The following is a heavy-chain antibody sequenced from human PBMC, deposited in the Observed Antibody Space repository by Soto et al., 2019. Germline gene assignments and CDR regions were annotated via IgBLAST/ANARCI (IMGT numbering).Heavy chain of an antibody. CDR3: ARAPVDDCSGGSCYSTAPMEV. CDR1: GGSFSGYY. D-gene: IGHD2-15*01. J-gene: IGHJ6*02. Sequence: PSETLSLTCAVYGGSFSGYYWSWIRQPPGKGLEWIGEINHSGSTNYNPSLKSRVTISVDTSKNQFSLKLSSVTAAVTAVYYCARAPVDDCSGGSCYSTAPMEVWGQGTTVTVSS. CDR2: INHSGST. V-gene: IGHV4-34*01.